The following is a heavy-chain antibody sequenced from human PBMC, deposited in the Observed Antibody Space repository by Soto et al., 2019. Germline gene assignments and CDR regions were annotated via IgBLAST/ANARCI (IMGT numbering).Heavy chain of an antibody. Sequence: GGSLRLSCAASGFTFSSYAMSWVRQAPGKGPEWVSAISGSGGSTYYADSVKGRFTISRDNSKNTLYLQMNSLRAEDTAVYYCAKDGGYCSSTSCLYYFDYWGQGTLVTVSS. D-gene: IGHD2-2*01. CDR3: AKDGGYCSSTSCLYYFDY. J-gene: IGHJ4*02. CDR1: GFTFSSYA. V-gene: IGHV3-23*01. CDR2: ISGSGGST.